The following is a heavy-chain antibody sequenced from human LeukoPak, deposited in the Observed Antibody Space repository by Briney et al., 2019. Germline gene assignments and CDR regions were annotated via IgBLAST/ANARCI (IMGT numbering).Heavy chain of an antibody. CDR3: AKHPEYDSSGYSIYFDY. D-gene: IGHD3-22*01. Sequence: GGSLRLSCAASGFTFSTYAMGWVRQAPGKGLEWVSAISGSGGSTYYADSVKGRFTISRDNTKNTLYLQMNSLRAEDTAVYYCAKHPEYDSSGYSIYFDYWGQGTLVTVSS. CDR2: ISGSGGST. V-gene: IGHV3-23*01. CDR1: GFTFSTYA. J-gene: IGHJ4*02.